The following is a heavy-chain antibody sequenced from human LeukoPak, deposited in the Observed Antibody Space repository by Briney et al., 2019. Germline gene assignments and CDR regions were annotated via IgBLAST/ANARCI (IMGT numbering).Heavy chain of an antibody. V-gene: IGHV3-21*01. CDR3: ARDQVGAMVS. D-gene: IGHD1-26*01. CDR2: LTSSTSYI. J-gene: IGHJ4*02. Sequence: GGSLRLSCAASGFTFSTYSMNWVRQAPGKGLEWVSSLTSSTSYIYYADSVKGRFTISRDNAKSSLYLQMNSLRAEDTAVYYCARDQVGAMVSWGQGTLVIVSS. CDR1: GFTFSTYS.